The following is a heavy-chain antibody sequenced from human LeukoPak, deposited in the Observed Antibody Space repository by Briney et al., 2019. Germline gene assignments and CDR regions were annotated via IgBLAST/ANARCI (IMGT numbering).Heavy chain of an antibody. CDR3: AREGDGFWSGYFTRDADDYYYMDV. CDR1: GFTFSSYS. D-gene: IGHD3-3*01. CDR2: ISSSSSTI. J-gene: IGHJ6*03. V-gene: IGHV3-48*01. Sequence: GGSLRLSCAASGFTFSSYSMNWVRQAPGKGLEWVSYISSSSSTIYYADSVKGRFTISRDNAKNPLYLQMNSLRAEDTAVYYCAREGDGFWSGYFTRDADDYYYMDVWGKGTTVTVSS.